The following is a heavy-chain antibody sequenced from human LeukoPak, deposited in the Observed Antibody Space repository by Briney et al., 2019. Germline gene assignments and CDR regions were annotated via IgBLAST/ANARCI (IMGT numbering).Heavy chain of an antibody. D-gene: IGHD2-8*02. CDR1: GFTLSNYW. CDR2: INEPGTWP. V-gene: IGHV3-74*03. Sequence: GGSLRLSCAASGFTLSNYWVHWVRQAPGEGLVWVSRINEPGTWPTYEDSVRGRFTISRDNSKNTLYLQMHSLRAEDTAVYYCARDSPQSTVIDYWGQGTLVTVSS. J-gene: IGHJ4*02. CDR3: ARDSPQSTVIDY.